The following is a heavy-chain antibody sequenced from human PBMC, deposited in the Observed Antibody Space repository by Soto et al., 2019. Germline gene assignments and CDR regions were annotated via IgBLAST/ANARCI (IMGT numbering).Heavy chain of an antibody. V-gene: IGHV1-2*04. CDR2: INPNSGGT. Sequence: ASVKVSCKASGYTFTGYYMHWVRQAPGQGLEWMGWINPNSGGTNYAQKFQGWVTMTRDTSISTAYMELSRLRSDDTAVYYCARASDIVATSYYYGMDVWGQGTTVTVSS. CDR3: ARASDIVATSYYYGMDV. J-gene: IGHJ6*02. D-gene: IGHD5-12*01. CDR1: GYTFTGYY.